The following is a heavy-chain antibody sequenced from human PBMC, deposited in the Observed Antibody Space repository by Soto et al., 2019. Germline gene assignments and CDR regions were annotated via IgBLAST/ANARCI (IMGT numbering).Heavy chain of an antibody. CDR3: ARDPGTRSDY. CDR2: ISAYNGNT. V-gene: IGHV1-18*01. CDR1: GYTFTSYG. D-gene: IGHD3-10*01. Sequence: QVQLVQSGAEVKKPGASVKVSCKASGYTFTSYGISWVRQAPGQGLEWMGWISAYNGNTNYAQKLRGXAXMXPDTSTSTAYMEVRSLRSDDTAVYYCARDPGTRSDYWGQGTLVTVSS. J-gene: IGHJ4*02.